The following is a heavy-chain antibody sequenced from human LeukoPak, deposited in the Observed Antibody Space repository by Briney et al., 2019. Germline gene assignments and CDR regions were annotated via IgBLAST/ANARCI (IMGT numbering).Heavy chain of an antibody. Sequence: ASVKVSCKASDYTFTSYGISWVRQAPGQGLEWMGWINPNSGGTNYAQKFQGRVTMTRDTSISTAYMELSRLRSDDTAVYYCARVDWNDGWSFDYWGQGTLVTVSS. V-gene: IGHV1-2*02. D-gene: IGHD1-1*01. J-gene: IGHJ4*02. CDR2: INPNSGGT. CDR1: DYTFTSYG. CDR3: ARVDWNDGWSFDY.